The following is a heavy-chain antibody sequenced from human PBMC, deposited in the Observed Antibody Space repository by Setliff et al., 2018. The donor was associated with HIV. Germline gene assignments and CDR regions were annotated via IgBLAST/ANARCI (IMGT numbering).Heavy chain of an antibody. D-gene: IGHD5-12*01. CDR1: GFTFSSYW. CDR3: ATHRVGQRPWLSDF. V-gene: IGHV3-7*02. CDR2: IKQDGSEK. Sequence: LRLSCAASGFTFSSYWMSWVRQAPGKGLEWVANIKQDGSEKYYVDSVKGRFTISRDNAKNALYLQMNSLRAEDTAVYYCATHRVGQRPWLSDFWGQGTLVTVSS. J-gene: IGHJ4*02.